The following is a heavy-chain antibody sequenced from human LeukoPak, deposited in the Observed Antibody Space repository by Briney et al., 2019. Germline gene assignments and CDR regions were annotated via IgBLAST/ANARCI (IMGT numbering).Heavy chain of an antibody. D-gene: IGHD1-26*01. J-gene: IGHJ5*02. Sequence: KAGGSLRLSCAASGFTFSDYYMSWIRQAPGKGLEWVSYISSSGSTIYYADSVKGRFTISRDNAKNTLYLQMNSLRAEDTAVYYCAKDKGATVNWFDPWGQGTLVTVSS. CDR2: ISSSGSTI. CDR3: AKDKGATVNWFDP. V-gene: IGHV3-11*04. CDR1: GFTFSDYY.